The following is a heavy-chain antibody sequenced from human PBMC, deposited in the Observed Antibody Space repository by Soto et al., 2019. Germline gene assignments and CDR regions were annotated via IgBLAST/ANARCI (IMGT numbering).Heavy chain of an antibody. D-gene: IGHD3-22*01. CDR1: GFTFDDYA. CDR2: ISWNSGSI. V-gene: IGHV3-9*01. CDR3: ARSGYHLGNLDY. Sequence: PGGSLRLSCAASGFTFDDYAMHWVRQAPGKGLEWVSGISWNSGSIGYADSVKGRFTISRDNAKNSLYLQMNSLRAEDTALYYYARSGYHLGNLDYWGQGTLVTVSS. J-gene: IGHJ4*02.